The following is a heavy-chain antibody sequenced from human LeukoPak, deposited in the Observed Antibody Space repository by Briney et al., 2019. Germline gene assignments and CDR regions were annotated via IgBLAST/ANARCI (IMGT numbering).Heavy chain of an antibody. CDR1: GGSISSSSYY. V-gene: IGHV4-39*01. CDR3: ARHNSPGGLLWFGELLGYFDY. CDR2: IYYSGST. D-gene: IGHD3-10*01. Sequence: SETLSPTCTVSGGSISSSSYYWGWIRQPPGKGLEWIGSIYYSGSTYYNPSLKSRVTISVDTSKNQFSLKLSSVTAADTAVYYCARHNSPGGLLWFGELLGYFDYWGQGTLVTVSS. J-gene: IGHJ4*02.